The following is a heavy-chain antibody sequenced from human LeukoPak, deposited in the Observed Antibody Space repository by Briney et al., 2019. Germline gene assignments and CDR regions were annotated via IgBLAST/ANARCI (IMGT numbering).Heavy chain of an antibody. J-gene: IGHJ4*02. CDR2: ISYDGSNK. CDR3: AKDYYDSSGILDY. D-gene: IGHD3-22*01. Sequence: GGSLRLSCAASGFTFSSYGVHWVRQAPGKGLEWVAVISYDGSNKYYADSVKGRFTISRDNSKNTLYLQMNSLRAEDTAVYYCAKDYYDSSGILDYWGQGTLVTVSS. V-gene: IGHV3-30*18. CDR1: GFTFSSYG.